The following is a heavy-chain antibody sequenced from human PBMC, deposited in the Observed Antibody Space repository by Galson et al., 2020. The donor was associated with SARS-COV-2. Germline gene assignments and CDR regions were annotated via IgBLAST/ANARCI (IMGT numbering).Heavy chain of an antibody. J-gene: IGHJ3*02. CDR3: ARFWGGFDI. V-gene: IGHV4-59*08. D-gene: IGHD7-27*01. CDR1: GGSISSHY. CDR2: IYYSGNT. Sequence: ASETLSLTCSVSGGSISSHYWSWIRQSPGKGLEWIGYIYYSGNTNYNPSLKSRLTISIDRSKNQFSLKLSSVTAADTAVYYCARFWGGFDIWGQGTMVSVSS.